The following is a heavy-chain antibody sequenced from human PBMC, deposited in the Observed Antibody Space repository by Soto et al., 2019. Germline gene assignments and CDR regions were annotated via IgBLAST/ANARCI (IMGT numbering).Heavy chain of an antibody. CDR1: GGSISSGDYY. D-gene: IGHD3-22*01. Sequence: SETLSLTCTVSGGSISSGDYYWSWIRQPPGKGLEWIGYIYYSGSTYYNPSLKSRVTISVDTSKNQFSLKLSSVTAADTAVYYCARGYGGSYYYDSSGYFIDYWGQGTLVTVSS. J-gene: IGHJ4*02. CDR3: ARGYGGSYYYDSSGYFIDY. V-gene: IGHV4-30-4*01. CDR2: IYYSGST.